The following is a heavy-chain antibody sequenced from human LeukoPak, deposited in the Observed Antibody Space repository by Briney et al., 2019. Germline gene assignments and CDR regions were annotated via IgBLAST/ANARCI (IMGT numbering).Heavy chain of an antibody. CDR3: ARGFSFPYSYGSHDAFDI. CDR1: GFTFSSYD. Sequence: PGGSLRLSCAASGFTFSSYDMHWVRQATGKGLEWVSAIGTAGDTYYPGSVKGRFTISRENAKNSLYLQMNSLRAGDTAVYYCARGFSFPYSYGSHDAFDIWGQGTMVTVSS. D-gene: IGHD5-18*01. J-gene: IGHJ3*02. V-gene: IGHV3-13*01. CDR2: IGTAGDT.